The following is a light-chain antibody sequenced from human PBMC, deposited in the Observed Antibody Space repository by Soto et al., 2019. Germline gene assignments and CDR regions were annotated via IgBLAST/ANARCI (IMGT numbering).Light chain of an antibody. CDR3: VQGSHWPPT. Sequence: DVVLTQSPLSLPVTLGQPASISCRSSRSLVYSDGNTYLNWFQQRPGQSPRRLIYQVSNRDSGVPDRFSGSGSGIDFTLKISRVEAEDVGVYFCVQGSHWPPTFGQGTKVEIK. V-gene: IGKV2-30*01. CDR2: QVS. CDR1: RSLVYSDGNTY. J-gene: IGKJ1*01.